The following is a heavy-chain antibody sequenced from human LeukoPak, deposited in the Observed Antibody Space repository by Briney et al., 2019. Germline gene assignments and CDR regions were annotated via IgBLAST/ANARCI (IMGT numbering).Heavy chain of an antibody. J-gene: IGHJ2*01. V-gene: IGHV3-30-3*01. D-gene: IGHD1-26*01. Sequence: QSGGSLRLSCAASGFTFSSYAMHWVRQAPGKGLEWVAVISYDGTNKYYADSVKGRFTISRDNSENTLYLQMNSLRAEDTAVYYCARKSGVGAVPADLWGRGTLVTVSS. CDR1: GFTFSSYA. CDR2: ISYDGTNK. CDR3: ARKSGVGAVPADL.